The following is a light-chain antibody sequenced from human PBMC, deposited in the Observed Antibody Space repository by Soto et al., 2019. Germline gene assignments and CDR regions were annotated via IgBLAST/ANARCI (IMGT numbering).Light chain of an antibody. CDR1: QGINSA. CDR3: QQHNSFPFT. J-gene: IGKJ4*01. V-gene: IGKV1-13*02. CDR2: DVS. Sequence: AIQLTQSPSSLSASVGDRVTITCRASQGINSAFVWYQQKPGKPPNLLVYDVSTLERGVPSRFSGSGSGTDFTLTISRLQPEDIAPYYCQQHNSFPFTFGGGAKVEI.